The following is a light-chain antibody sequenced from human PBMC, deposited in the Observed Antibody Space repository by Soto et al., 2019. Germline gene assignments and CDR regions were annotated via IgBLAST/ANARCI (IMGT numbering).Light chain of an antibody. CDR2: AAS. J-gene: IGKJ5*01. V-gene: IGKV1-39*01. CDR3: KQSYSTPIT. Sequence: DIQITQSPSSLSASVPPTVTITCRSSQSINSYLNWYQQEPGKAPKFLIYAASSLQSGVPSRFSGSGSGTDFTLTISSLQTEDFATYYCKQSYSTPITFGQGTRLEIK. CDR1: QSINSY.